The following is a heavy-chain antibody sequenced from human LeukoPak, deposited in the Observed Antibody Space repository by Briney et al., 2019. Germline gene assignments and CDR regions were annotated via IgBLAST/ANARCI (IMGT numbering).Heavy chain of an antibody. J-gene: IGHJ6*03. V-gene: IGHV4-4*07. Sequence: SETLSLTCAVYGGSFSSYYWSWIRQPAGKGLEWIGRIYTSGSTNYNPSLKSRVTMSVDTSKNQFSLKLSSVTAADTAVYYCAREGPYSSSWSAGYYYYYYMDVWGKGTTVTISS. CDR1: GGSFSSYY. D-gene: IGHD6-13*01. CDR2: IYTSGST. CDR3: AREGPYSSSWSAGYYYYYYMDV.